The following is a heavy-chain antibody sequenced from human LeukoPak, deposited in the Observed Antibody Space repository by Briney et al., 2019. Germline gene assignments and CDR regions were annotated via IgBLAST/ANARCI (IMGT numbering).Heavy chain of an antibody. V-gene: IGHV3-11*04. J-gene: IGHJ5*02. CDR1: GFTFSDYY. CDR3: ARDSRYDFWSGYEYNWFDP. D-gene: IGHD3-3*01. Sequence: HGGSLRLSCAASGFTFSDYYMSWIRQAPGKGLEWVSYVSSSGSTIYYADSVKGRFTISRDDAKNSLYLQMNSLRAEDTAVYYCARDSRYDFWSGYEYNWFDPWGQGTLVTVSS. CDR2: VSSSGSTI.